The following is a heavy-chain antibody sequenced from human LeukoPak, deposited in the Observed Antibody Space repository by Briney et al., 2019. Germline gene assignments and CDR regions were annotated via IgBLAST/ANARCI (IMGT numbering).Heavy chain of an antibody. D-gene: IGHD3-16*01. J-gene: IGHJ4*02. Sequence: SETLSLTCAAYGGSFSGYYWSWIRQPPGKGLEWIGEINHSGSTNYNPSLKSRVTISVDTSKNQFSLKLSSVTAADTALYYCARRGYHDYSGFDYWGQGTLVTVSS. CDR2: INHSGST. V-gene: IGHV4-34*01. CDR3: ARRGYHDYSGFDY. CDR1: GGSFSGYY.